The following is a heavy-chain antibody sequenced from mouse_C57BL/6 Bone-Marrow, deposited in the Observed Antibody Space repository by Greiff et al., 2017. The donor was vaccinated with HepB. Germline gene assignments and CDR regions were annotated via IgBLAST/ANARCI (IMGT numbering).Heavy chain of an antibody. Sequence: EVKLLESGPGLVKPSQSLSLTCSVTGYSITSGYYWNWIRQFPGNKLEWMGYISYDGSNNYNPSLKNRISITRDTSKNQFFLKLNSVTTEDTATYYCARVGNYYGSIFDYWGQGTTLTVSS. CDR1: GYSITSGYY. CDR2: ISYDGSN. V-gene: IGHV3-6*01. CDR3: ARVGNYYGSIFDY. J-gene: IGHJ2*01. D-gene: IGHD1-1*01.